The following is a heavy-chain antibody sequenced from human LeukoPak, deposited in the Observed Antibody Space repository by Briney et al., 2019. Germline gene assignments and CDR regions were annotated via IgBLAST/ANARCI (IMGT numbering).Heavy chain of an antibody. J-gene: IGHJ6*03. CDR3: ARGVEMATLGYYYYYMDV. Sequence: ASVKVSCKASGYTFTSYDINGVRQATGQGGEWMGWMNPNRGNTGYAQKFQGRVTMTRNTSISTAYMELSSLRSEDTAVYYCARGVEMATLGYYYYYMDVWGKGTTVTISS. CDR2: MNPNRGNT. CDR1: GYTFTSYD. V-gene: IGHV1-8*01. D-gene: IGHD5-24*01.